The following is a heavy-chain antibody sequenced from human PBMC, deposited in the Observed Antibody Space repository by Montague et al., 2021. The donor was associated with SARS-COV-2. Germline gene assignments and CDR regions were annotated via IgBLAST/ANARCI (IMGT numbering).Heavy chain of an antibody. D-gene: IGHD3-10*01. J-gene: IGHJ5*02. V-gene: IGHV4-59*08. Sequence: ETLSLTCTVSGGSISTYYWSWTRQPPGKGLEWIGYIYYSGTANYNPSLKSRVTISVDTSKNQFSLKVRSVTAADTAVYYCARLVGGRETRFDPWGQGTLVTVSS. CDR3: ARLVGGRETRFDP. CDR2: IYYSGTA. CDR1: GGSISTYY.